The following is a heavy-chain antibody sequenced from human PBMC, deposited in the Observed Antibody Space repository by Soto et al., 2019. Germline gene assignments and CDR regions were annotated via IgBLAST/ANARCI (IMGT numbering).Heavy chain of an antibody. J-gene: IGHJ5*01. CDR3: ARVRQGCSANNCYFDP. CDR1: GGSVRAPDW. Sequence: XGTLCLTCTLSGGSVRAPDWWNCVRQSPDKGLEWIAEVHISGHSNYNPSLRSRVSVSIDSSKNQFYLNLNSVTAADTAIYYCARVRQGCSANNCYFDPWGQGTQVTVSS. CDR2: VHISGHS. D-gene: IGHD1-1*01. V-gene: IGHV4-4*02.